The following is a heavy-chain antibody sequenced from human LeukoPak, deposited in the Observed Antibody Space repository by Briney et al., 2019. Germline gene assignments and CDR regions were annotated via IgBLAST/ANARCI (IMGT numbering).Heavy chain of an antibody. V-gene: IGHV3-7*01. J-gene: IGHJ3*02. CDR2: IKQDGSEK. D-gene: IGHD6-13*01. CDR3: ARDTLSSWYQIDAFDI. Sequence: GGSLRLSCAASGFTFSSYWMNWVRQAPGEGLEWVANIKQDGSEKKYVDSVKGRFTISRDNAKNSLYLQMNSLRAEDTAMYYCARDTLSSWYQIDAFDIWGQGTMVTVSS. CDR1: GFTFSSYW.